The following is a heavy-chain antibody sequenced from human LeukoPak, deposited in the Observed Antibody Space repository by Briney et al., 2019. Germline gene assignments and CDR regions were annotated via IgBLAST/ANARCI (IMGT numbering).Heavy chain of an antibody. CDR1: GFTFSSYA. V-gene: IGHV3-23*01. CDR2: ISGSGGST. Sequence: GSLRLSCAASGFTFSSYAMSWVRQAPGKGLEWVSAISGSGGSTYYADSVKGRFTISRDSSKNTLYLQMNSLRAEDTAVYYCAKLGVLLWFGEHFDYWGQGTLVTVSS. D-gene: IGHD3-10*01. J-gene: IGHJ4*02. CDR3: AKLGVLLWFGEHFDY.